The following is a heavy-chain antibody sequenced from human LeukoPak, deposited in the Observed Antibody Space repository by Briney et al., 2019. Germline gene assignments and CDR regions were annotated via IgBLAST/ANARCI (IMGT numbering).Heavy chain of an antibody. D-gene: IGHD3-9*01. Sequence: GKSLGLSCAASGFTFSSYAMHWVRQAPGKGLEWVAVISYDGSNKYYADSVKGRFTISRDNSKNTLYLQMNSLRAEDTAVYYCARDMALRYFDWTTPYDAFDIWGQGTMVTVSS. V-gene: IGHV3-30*04. CDR3: ARDMALRYFDWTTPYDAFDI. J-gene: IGHJ3*02. CDR2: ISYDGSNK. CDR1: GFTFSSYA.